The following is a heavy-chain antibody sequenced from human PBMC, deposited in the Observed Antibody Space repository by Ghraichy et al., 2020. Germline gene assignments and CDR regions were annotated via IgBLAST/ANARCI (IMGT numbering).Heavy chain of an antibody. J-gene: IGHJ3*01. V-gene: IGHV3-73*01. CDR3: SRPGFGELQDAFDV. Sequence: GGSLRLSCAASGFIFSEFAMYWVRQAPGKGLECIGRIRTKPNNYATTYAASVKGRFTISRDDSKNTMYLQMKSLKTEDPAVYYCSRPGFGELQDAFDVCGHGTIVTVSS. CDR1: GFIFSEFA. D-gene: IGHD3-10*01. CDR2: IRTKPNNYAT.